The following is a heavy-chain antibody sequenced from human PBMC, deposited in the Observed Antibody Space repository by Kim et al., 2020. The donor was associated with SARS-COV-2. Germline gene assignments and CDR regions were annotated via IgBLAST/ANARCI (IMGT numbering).Heavy chain of an antibody. V-gene: IGHV3-64D*06. Sequence: GGSLRLSCSASGLTFSHYTFHWVRQAPGKGLEFVSAVSGNGENTYYADSVRGRFTVSRDNSKNTVYLQMNTLRDEDSSVYYCAIIRGYTSGSFDYWGQG. CDR1: GLTFSHYT. J-gene: IGHJ4*02. CDR3: AIIRGYTSGSFDY. D-gene: IGHD5-18*01. CDR2: VSGNGENT.